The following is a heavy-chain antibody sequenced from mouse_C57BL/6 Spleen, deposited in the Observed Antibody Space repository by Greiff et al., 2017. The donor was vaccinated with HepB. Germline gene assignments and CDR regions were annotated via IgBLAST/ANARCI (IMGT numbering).Heavy chain of an antibody. Sequence: QVQLQQSGAELVKPGASVKISCKASGYAFSSYWMNWVKQRPGKGLEWIGQIYPGDGDTNYNGKFKGKATLTADKSSSTAYMQLSSLTSEDSAVYFCARGPFDYDYGDLAYWGQGTLVTVSA. J-gene: IGHJ3*01. CDR1: GYAFSSYW. D-gene: IGHD2-4*01. CDR2: IYPGDGDT. CDR3: ARGPFDYDYGDLAY. V-gene: IGHV1-80*01.